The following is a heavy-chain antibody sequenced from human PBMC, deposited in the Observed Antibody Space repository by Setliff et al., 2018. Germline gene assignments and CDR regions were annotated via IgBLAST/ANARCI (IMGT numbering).Heavy chain of an antibody. CDR1: GNTFSSFS. CDR2: VSTYNGDT. V-gene: IGHV1-18*01. D-gene: IGHD6-19*01. CDR3: ARRPIALAGYRKGAFDI. J-gene: IGHJ3*02. Sequence: GASVKVSCKASGNTFSSFSITWVRQAPGQGLEWMGWVSTYNGDTKYAQNFRGRVTMTTDISTSTVYMELRTLRSDDTAVYFCARRPIALAGYRKGAFDIWGQGTMVTVSS.